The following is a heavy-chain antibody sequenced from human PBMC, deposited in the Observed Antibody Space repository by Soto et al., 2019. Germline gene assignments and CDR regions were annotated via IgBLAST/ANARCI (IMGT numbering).Heavy chain of an antibody. J-gene: IGHJ5*02. V-gene: IGHV4-59*01. CDR1: GGSISSYY. Sequence: SETLSLTCTVSGGSISSYYWSWIRQPPGKGLEWIGYIYYSGSTNYNPSLKSLVTISVDTSKNQFSLKMSSVTAADTAVYYCARESYYDCSGYFRNWFDPWGQGTMVTVYS. D-gene: IGHD3-22*01. CDR3: ARESYYDCSGYFRNWFDP. CDR2: IYYSGST.